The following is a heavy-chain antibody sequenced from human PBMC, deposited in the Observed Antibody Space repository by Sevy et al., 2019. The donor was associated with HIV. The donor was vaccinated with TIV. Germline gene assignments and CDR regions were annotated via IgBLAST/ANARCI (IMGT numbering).Heavy chain of an antibody. CDR2: ISWNSGSI. J-gene: IGHJ6*02. D-gene: IGHD3-10*01. Sequence: SLKISCAASGFTFDDYAMHWVRQAPGKGLEWVSGISWNSGSIGYADSVKGRFTISRDNAKNSLYLQMNSLRAEDTALYYCAKDVYGSGSSVGMDVWGQGTTVTVSS. V-gene: IGHV3-9*01. CDR3: AKDVYGSGSSVGMDV. CDR1: GFTFDDYA.